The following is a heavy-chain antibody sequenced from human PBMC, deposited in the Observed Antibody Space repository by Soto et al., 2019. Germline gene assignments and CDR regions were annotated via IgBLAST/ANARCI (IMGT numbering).Heavy chain of an antibody. CDR1: GFKFDDYA. J-gene: IGHJ4*02. Sequence: QPGGSLRLSCAASGFKFDDYAMHWVRQAPGKGLEWVSGISWNSNSRGYADSVQGRFTISRDNAKNSLYLQMNSLKPEDTALYYSAKTYRPPILTGYPSFDSWGQGTLVTVSS. D-gene: IGHD3-9*01. V-gene: IGHV3-9*01. CDR2: ISWNSNSR. CDR3: AKTYRPPILTGYPSFDS.